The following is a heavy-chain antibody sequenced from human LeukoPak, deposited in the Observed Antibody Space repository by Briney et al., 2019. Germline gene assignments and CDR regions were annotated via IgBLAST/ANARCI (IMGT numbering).Heavy chain of an antibody. CDR3: ARDFDTSCYDCYYGMDV. J-gene: IGHJ6*02. CDR2: ISSGSSYI. V-gene: IGHV3-21*01. Sequence: GGSLRLSCAASGFTFSNYAMNWVRQAPGKGLEWVSSISSGSSYIYYADSVKGRFTISRDNAKNSLYLQMNSLRAEDTAVYYCARDFDTSCYDCYYGMDVWGQGTTVTVSS. CDR1: GFTFSNYA. D-gene: IGHD2-2*01.